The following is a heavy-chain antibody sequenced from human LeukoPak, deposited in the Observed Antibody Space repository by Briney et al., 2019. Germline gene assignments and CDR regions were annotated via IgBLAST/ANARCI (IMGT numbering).Heavy chain of an antibody. CDR2: MNPNSGNT. Sequence: ASVKVSCKASGYTFTSYDISWVRQATGQGLEWMGWMNPNSGNTGYAQKFQGRVTITRNTSISTAYMELSSLRSEDTAVYYCARGRGGCSGGCCYRAFDIWGQGTMVTVSS. CDR1: GYTFTSYD. V-gene: IGHV1-8*03. J-gene: IGHJ3*02. D-gene: IGHD2-15*01. CDR3: ARGRGGCSGGCCYRAFDI.